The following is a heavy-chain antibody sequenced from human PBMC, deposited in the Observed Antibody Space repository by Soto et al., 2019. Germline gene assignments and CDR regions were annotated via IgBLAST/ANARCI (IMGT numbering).Heavy chain of an antibody. J-gene: IGHJ6*02. D-gene: IGHD3-10*01. CDR3: ARQGFGPLHGLVDV. Sequence: QVQLQESGPGLVKPSETMSLSCTVSGGSISSYYWSWFRQSPGKRMEWIGYVHHSWGSSYNPSLQSRVAISLDTSKSPFSLKVTSVTATATAVYYCARQGFGPLHGLVDVWGQGTTVTVSS. V-gene: IGHV4-59*08. CDR1: GGSISSYY. CDR2: VHHSWGS.